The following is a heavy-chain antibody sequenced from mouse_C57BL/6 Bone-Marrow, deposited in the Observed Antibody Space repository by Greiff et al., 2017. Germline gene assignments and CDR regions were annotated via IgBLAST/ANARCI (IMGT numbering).Heavy chain of an antibody. CDR1: GFTFSSYG. CDR2: ISSGGSYT. J-gene: IGHJ4*01. D-gene: IGHD1-1*01. V-gene: IGHV5-6*01. Sequence: EVHLVESGGDLVKPGGSLKLSCAASGFTFSSYGMSWVRQTPDKRLEWVATISSGGSYTYYPDSVKGRFTISRDNAKNTLYLQMSSLKSEETAMYYCARLTTVVDAMDYWGQGTSVTVSS. CDR3: ARLTTVVDAMDY.